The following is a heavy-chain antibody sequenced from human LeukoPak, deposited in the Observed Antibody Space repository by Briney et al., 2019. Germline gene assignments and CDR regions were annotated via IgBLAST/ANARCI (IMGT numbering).Heavy chain of an antibody. CDR2: ISSSSTNI. V-gene: IGHV3-21*01. D-gene: IGHD3-10*01. Sequence: GGSLRLSCAASTFSFSDYRMNWVRQAPGKGLEGISSISSSSTNIYYADSVRGRFTISRDNAKKSLYLQMNSLRAEDTAVYYCATSYGSGSYYDHYYYGMDVWGQGTTVTVSS. CDR1: TFSFSDYR. J-gene: IGHJ6*02. CDR3: ATSYGSGSYYDHYYYGMDV.